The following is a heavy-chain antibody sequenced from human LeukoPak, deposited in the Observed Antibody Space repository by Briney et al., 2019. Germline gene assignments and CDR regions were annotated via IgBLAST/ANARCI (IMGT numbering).Heavy chain of an antibody. V-gene: IGHV1-69*01. CDR2: IIPIFGTA. J-gene: IGHJ4*02. D-gene: IGHD3-10*01. CDR3: ARQHGSGTYPFDH. Sequence: SVKVSCKASGGTFSSYAISWVRQAPGQGLEWMGGIIPIFGTANYAQKFQGRVTITADESTSTAYMELSSLRSEDTAVYYCARQHGSGTYPFDHWGQGTLVTVSS. CDR1: GGTFSSYA.